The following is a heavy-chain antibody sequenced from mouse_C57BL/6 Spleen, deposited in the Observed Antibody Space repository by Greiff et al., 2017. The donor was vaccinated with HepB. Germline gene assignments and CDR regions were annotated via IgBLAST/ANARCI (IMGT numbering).Heavy chain of an antibody. CDR3: AKEGYDGYYAMDY. D-gene: IGHD2-3*01. CDR2: IYPRDGST. V-gene: IGHV1-78*01. CDR1: GYTFTDHT. Sequence: VQLQQSDAELVKPGASVKISCKVSGYTFTDHTIHWMKQRPEQGLEWIGYIYPRDGSTKYNEKFKGKATLTADKSSSTAYMQLNSLTSEDSAVYFCAKEGYDGYYAMDYWGQGTSVTVSS. J-gene: IGHJ4*01.